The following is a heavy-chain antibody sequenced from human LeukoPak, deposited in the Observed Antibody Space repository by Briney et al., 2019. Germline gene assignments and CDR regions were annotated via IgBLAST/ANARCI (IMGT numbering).Heavy chain of an antibody. CDR3: AKETVRCSGGSCYYFDY. V-gene: IGHV3-21*04. CDR1: GFTFSSYS. CDR2: ISSSSSYI. D-gene: IGHD2-15*01. Sequence: GGSLRLSCAASGFTFSSYSMNWVRQAPGKGLEWVSSISSSSSYIYYADSVKGRFTISRDNAKNSLYLQMNSLRAEDTAVYYCAKETVRCSGGSCYYFDYWGQGTLVTVSS. J-gene: IGHJ4*02.